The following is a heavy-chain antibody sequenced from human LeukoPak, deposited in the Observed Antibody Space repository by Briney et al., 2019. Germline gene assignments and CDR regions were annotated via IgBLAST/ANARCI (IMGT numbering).Heavy chain of an antibody. J-gene: IGHJ4*02. CDR2: IRYDGSNK. CDR1: GFTFSSYG. D-gene: IGHD5-12*01. CDR3: AKENSGYDQGSYFDY. V-gene: IGHV3-30*02. Sequence: GGSLRLSCAASGFTFSSYGMHWVRQAPGKGLEWVVFIRYDGSNKYYADSVKGRFTISRDNSKNTLYLQMNSLRAEDTAVYYCAKENSGYDQGSYFDYWGQGTLVTVSS.